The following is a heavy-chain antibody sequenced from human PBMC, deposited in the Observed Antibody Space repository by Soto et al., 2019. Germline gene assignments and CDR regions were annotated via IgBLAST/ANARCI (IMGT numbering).Heavy chain of an antibody. Sequence: ASVKVSCKASGYTFTSYGISWVRQAPGQGLEWMGWISAYNGNTNYAQKLQGRVTMTTDTSTSTAYMEMRSLRSDDTAVYYSARSIAGAGTWKYFKHWGQGTLVTVSS. CDR3: ARSIAGAGTWKYFKH. D-gene: IGHD6-19*01. V-gene: IGHV1-18*01. CDR2: ISAYNGNT. CDR1: GYTFTSYG. J-gene: IGHJ1*01.